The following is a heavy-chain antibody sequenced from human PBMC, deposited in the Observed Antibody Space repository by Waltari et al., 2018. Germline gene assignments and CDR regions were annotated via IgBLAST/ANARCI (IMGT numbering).Heavy chain of an antibody. Sequence: QVHLVASGGGVLQPGRSVRLSCAAPGFTFRRSGMHWVRQAPGKGRGWVALISQDGSNKYYADSVKGRFTISRDNSKNTLYLQMRSLRAEDTAVYYCAKVSGSIRDRRGSPPGDYWGQGTLVTVSS. CDR3: AKVSGSIRDRRGSPPGDY. V-gene: IGHV3-30*18. CDR1: GFTFRRSG. J-gene: IGHJ4*02. CDR2: ISQDGSNK. D-gene: IGHD3-10*01.